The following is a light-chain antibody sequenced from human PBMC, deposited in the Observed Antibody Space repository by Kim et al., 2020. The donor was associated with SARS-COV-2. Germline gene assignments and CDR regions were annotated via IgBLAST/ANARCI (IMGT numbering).Light chain of an antibody. CDR2: RNN. Sequence: QRVTISCSGSSSNIGSNYVYWYQQLPGTAPKLLIYRNNPRPSGVPDRFSGSKSGTSASLAISGIRSEDEADYYCAAWDDSLSGSYVFGTGTRSPS. V-gene: IGLV1-47*01. J-gene: IGLJ1*01. CDR1: SSNIGSNY. CDR3: AAWDDSLSGSYV.